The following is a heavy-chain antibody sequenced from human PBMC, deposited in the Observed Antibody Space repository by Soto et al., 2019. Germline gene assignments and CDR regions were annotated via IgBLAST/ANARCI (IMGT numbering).Heavy chain of an antibody. CDR2: INPNSGGT. CDR1: GYTFTGYY. D-gene: IGHD3-3*01. CDR3: ARDRTPTIFGVVTPTYDAFDI. J-gene: IGHJ3*02. V-gene: IGHV1-2*04. Sequence: ASVKVSCEASGYTFTGYYMHWVRQAPGQGLEWMGWINPNSGGTNYAQKFQGWVTMTRDTSISTAYMELSRLRSDDTAVYYCARDRTPTIFGVVTPTYDAFDIWGQGTMVTVSS.